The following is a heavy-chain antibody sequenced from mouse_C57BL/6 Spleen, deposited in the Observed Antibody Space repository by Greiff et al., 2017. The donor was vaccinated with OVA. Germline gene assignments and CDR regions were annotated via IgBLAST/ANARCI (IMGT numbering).Heavy chain of an antibody. J-gene: IGHJ4*01. Sequence: EVKLQESGGGLVKPGGSLKLSCAASGFTFSDYGMHWVRQAPEKGLEWVAYISSGSSTIYYADTVKGRFTISRDNAKNTLFLQMTRLRSEDTAMYYCARETGTGYAMDYWGQGTSVTVSS. D-gene: IGHD4-1*01. V-gene: IGHV5-17*01. CDR3: ARETGTGYAMDY. CDR1: GFTFSDYG. CDR2: ISSGSSTI.